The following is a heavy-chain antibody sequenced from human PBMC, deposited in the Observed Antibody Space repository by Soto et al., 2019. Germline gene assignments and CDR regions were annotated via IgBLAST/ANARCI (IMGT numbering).Heavy chain of an antibody. CDR2: IYSGGST. CDR3: AAYSHKGY. Sequence: EDQLVESGGDLVQPGGSLRLSCAASGFTVSNNYMSWGRQAPGKGLEWVSLIYSGGSTYYADSVKGRFTISRDSSKNTLYLQMNSLRAEDTAMYYCAAYSHKGYWGQGTRVTVSS. J-gene: IGHJ4*02. V-gene: IGHV3-66*01. D-gene: IGHD3-16*01. CDR1: GFTVSNNY.